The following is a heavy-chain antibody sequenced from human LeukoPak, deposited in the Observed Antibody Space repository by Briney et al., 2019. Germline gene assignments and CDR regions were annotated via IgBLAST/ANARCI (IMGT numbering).Heavy chain of an antibody. V-gene: IGHV4-4*07. CDR2: IYTSGST. J-gene: IGHJ4*02. D-gene: IGHD2-2*02. CDR1: GGSISSYY. CDR3: ARGMRHCSSTSCYTSNFDY. Sequence: MPSETLSLTCTVSGGSISSYYWGWIRQPAGKGLEWIGRIYTSGSTNYNPSLKSRVTMSVDTSKNQFSLKLRSVTAADTAVYYCARGMRHCSSTSCYTSNFDYWGQGTLVTVSS.